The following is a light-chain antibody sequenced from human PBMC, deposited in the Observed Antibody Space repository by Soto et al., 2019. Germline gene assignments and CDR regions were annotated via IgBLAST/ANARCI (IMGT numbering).Light chain of an antibody. CDR2: CAS. CDR1: QSVSNNY. J-gene: IGKJ1*01. CDR3: QHYGSSDT. V-gene: IGKV3-20*01. Sequence: EIVLTQSPGTLSLAPGERATLSCRASQSVSNNYLAWYQQKPGQAPRLLIYCASNRTTGIPDRFSGSGSGKDLTLTISPLEPEDFPVYYRQHYGSSDTLGKGTKVDLK.